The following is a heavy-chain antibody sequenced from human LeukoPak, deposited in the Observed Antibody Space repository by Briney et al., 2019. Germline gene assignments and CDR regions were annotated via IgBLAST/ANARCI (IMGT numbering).Heavy chain of an antibody. J-gene: IGHJ5*02. CDR1: GGSISSYY. CDR2: IYYSGST. CDR3: ARDTAMVTGGGYNWFDP. D-gene: IGHD5-18*01. V-gene: IGHV4-59*01. Sequence: SETLSLTCTVSGGSISSYYWSWIQQPPGKGLEWIGYIYYSGSTNYNPSLKSRVTISVDTSKNQFSLKLSSVTAADTAVYYCARDTAMVTGGGYNWFDPWGQGTLVTVSS.